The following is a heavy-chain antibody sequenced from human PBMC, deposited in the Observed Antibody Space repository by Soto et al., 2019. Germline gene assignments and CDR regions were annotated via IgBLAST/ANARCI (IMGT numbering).Heavy chain of an antibody. J-gene: IGHJ4*02. CDR2: IRGSGGST. CDR3: AKRGIAARHFDY. Sequence: EVQLLESGGGLVQPGGSLRLSCAAYGFTFSSYAMSWVRQAPGKGLEWVSAIRGSGGSTYYAGSVKGRFTISRDNYKNTLYLQMNSLRAEDTTVYYCAKRGIAARHFDYWGQGTLVTVSS. V-gene: IGHV3-23*01. CDR1: GFTFSSYA. D-gene: IGHD6-6*01.